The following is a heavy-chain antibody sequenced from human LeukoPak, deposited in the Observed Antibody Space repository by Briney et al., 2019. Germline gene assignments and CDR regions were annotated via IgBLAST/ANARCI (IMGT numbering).Heavy chain of an antibody. V-gene: IGHV3-72*01. CDR1: GFTFSDHY. CDR3: AQSGSYAAFDY. Sequence: GGSLRLSCAASGFTFSDHYMDWVRQAAGEGLEWVGRIRNKANSYTTEYAASVKGRFTISRDDSKNSLYLQMNSLKTEDTAVYYCAQSGSYAAFDYWGQGTLVTVSS. D-gene: IGHD3-16*01. J-gene: IGHJ4*02. CDR2: IRNKANSYTT.